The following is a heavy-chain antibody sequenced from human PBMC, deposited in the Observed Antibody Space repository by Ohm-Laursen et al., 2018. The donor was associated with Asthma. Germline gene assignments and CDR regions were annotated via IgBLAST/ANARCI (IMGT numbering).Heavy chain of an antibody. CDR3: ATPRTLLWFGELLF. Sequence: SLRLSCSASGFTFRKLGMHWVRQAPGKGLEWVAVISYDGSNKYYADSVKGRFTISRDNSKNTLYLQMNSLRAEDTAVYYCATPRTLLWFGELLFWGQGTLVTVSS. J-gene: IGHJ4*02. CDR1: GFTFRKLG. D-gene: IGHD3-10*01. CDR2: ISYDGSNK. V-gene: IGHV3-30*03.